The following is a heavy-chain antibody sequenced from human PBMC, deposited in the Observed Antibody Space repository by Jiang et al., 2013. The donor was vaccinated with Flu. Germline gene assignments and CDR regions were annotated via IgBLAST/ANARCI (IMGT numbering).Heavy chain of an antibody. J-gene: IGHJ4*02. CDR3: ARVVVTAIRSFFDY. Sequence: PGLVKSSETLSLTCTVSGGSISSYYWSWIRQPPRKGLEWIGYIYYSGSTNYNPSLKSRVTLSVDTSKNQFSLNLSSVTAADTAVYYCARVVVTAIRSFFDYWGQGTLVTVSS. CDR1: GGSISSYY. D-gene: IGHD2-21*02. V-gene: IGHV4-59*01. CDR2: IYYSGST.